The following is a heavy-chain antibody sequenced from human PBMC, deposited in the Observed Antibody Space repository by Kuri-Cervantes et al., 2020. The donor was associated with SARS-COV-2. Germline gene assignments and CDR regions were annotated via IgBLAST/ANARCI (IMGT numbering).Heavy chain of an antibody. Sequence: ASVKVSCKASGYTFTSYYMHWVRRAPGQGLEWMGIINPSGGSTSYAQKFQGRVTMTRDTSTSTVYMELSSLRSEDTAVYYCARGARYYYDSSGPVGYWGQGTLVTVSS. V-gene: IGHV1-46*01. CDR1: GYTFTSYY. CDR3: ARGARYYYDSSGPVGY. CDR2: INPSGGST. D-gene: IGHD3-22*01. J-gene: IGHJ4*02.